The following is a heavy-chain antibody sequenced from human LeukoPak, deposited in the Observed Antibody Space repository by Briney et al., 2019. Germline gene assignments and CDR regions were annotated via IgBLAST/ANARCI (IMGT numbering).Heavy chain of an antibody. CDR1: GYTFTSYD. CDR3: ARGFWRKGAYNWFDP. D-gene: IGHD3-3*01. Sequence: ASVKVSCNTSGYTFTSYDINWVRQATGQGLEWLGWMSPNNGDAGYAQKFQGRVTMTRNTSISTAYMELSSLRSEDTAVYYCARGFWRKGAYNWFDPWGQGTLVTVSS. V-gene: IGHV1-8*01. CDR2: MSPNNGDA. J-gene: IGHJ5*02.